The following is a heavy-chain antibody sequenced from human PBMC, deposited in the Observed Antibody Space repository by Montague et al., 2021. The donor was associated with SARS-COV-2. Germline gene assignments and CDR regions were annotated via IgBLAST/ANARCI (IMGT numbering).Heavy chain of an antibody. J-gene: IGHJ6*02. CDR1: GFTFSSYS. V-gene: IGHV3-48*02. CDR2: ISSSSSTI. CDR3: ARDVRDYYGSGSYYRQRSHYCCCYGMDV. D-gene: IGHD3-10*01. Sequence: SLRLSCAASGFTFSSYSMNWVRQAPGKGLEWVSYISSSSSTIYYADSVEGRFTISRDNAKNSLYLQMNSLRDEDTAVYYCARDVRDYYGSGSYYRQRSHYCCCYGMDVWGQGTTVTVSS.